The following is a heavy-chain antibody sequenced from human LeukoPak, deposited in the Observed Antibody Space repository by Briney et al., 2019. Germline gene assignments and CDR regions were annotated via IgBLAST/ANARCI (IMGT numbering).Heavy chain of an antibody. D-gene: IGHD3-16*02. CDR1: GGSISSSSYY. V-gene: IGHV4-39*02. CDR3: ARTYDYGWGSYRSPSFDS. Sequence: PSETLSLTCTVSGGSISSSSYYWGWIRQPPGKGLEWIGSIYYSGSTYYNPSLKSRVTISMDVSKNHFSLKLSSVTAADTAVYFCARTYDYGWGSYRSPSFDSRGQGTLVTGSS. J-gene: IGHJ4*02. CDR2: IYYSGST.